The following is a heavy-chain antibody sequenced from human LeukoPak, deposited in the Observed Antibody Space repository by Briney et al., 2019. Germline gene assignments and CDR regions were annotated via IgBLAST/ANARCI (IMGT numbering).Heavy chain of an antibody. Sequence: GGSLRLSCAASGFTFSSYSMNWVRQAPGKGLEWVSYISSSSSTIYYADSVKGRFTISRDNAKNSLYLQMNSLRAEDTAVCYCARDSYGGIDAFDIWGQGTMVTVSS. CDR3: ARDSYGGIDAFDI. J-gene: IGHJ3*02. CDR2: ISSSSSTI. V-gene: IGHV3-48*01. CDR1: GFTFSSYS. D-gene: IGHD4-23*01.